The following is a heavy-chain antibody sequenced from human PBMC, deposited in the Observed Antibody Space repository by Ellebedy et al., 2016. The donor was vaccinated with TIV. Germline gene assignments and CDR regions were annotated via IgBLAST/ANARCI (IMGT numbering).Heavy chain of an antibody. J-gene: IGHJ4*02. CDR3: ASRYCSSTSCYVRDYFDY. D-gene: IGHD2-2*01. Sequence: MPSETLSLTCTVSGGSISSYYWSWIRQHTGKGLEWIGKIYHSGSTYYNPSLKSRVTIYVDTSKNQFSLKLRSVTAADTAVYYCASRYCSSTSCYVRDYFDYWGQGTLVTVSS. CDR2: IYHSGST. CDR1: GGSISSYY. V-gene: IGHV4-59*06.